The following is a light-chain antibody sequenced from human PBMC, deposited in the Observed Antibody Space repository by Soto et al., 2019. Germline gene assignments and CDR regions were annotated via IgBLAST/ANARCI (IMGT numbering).Light chain of an antibody. CDR2: DNN. CDR3: GTWASSLSGGV. Sequence: QSVLTQPPSVSAAPGQKVTISCSGASSNIGNNYVSWYQQLPGTAPKLLIYDNNQRPSGIPDRFSGSKSGTSATLGITGLQTGDEADYYCGTWASSLSGGVFGGGTQLTV. J-gene: IGLJ3*02. V-gene: IGLV1-51*01. CDR1: SSNIGNNY.